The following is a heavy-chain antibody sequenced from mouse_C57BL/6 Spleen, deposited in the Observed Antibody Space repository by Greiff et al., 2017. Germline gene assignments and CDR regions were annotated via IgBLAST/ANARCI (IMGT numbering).Heavy chain of an antibody. D-gene: IGHD1-1*01. V-gene: IGHV1-54*01. Sequence: QVQLQQSGAELVRPGTSVKVSCKASGYAFTNYLIEWVKQRPGQGLEWIGVINPGSGGTNYNEKFKGKATLTADKSSSTAYMQLSSLTSEDSAVYFCARRFGSSYGWYFDVWGTGTTVTVSS. CDR1: GYAFTNYL. CDR3: ARRFGSSYGWYFDV. CDR2: INPGSGGT. J-gene: IGHJ1*03.